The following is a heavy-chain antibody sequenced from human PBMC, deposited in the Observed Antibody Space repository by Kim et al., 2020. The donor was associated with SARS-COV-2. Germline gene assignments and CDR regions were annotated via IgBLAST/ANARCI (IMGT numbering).Heavy chain of an antibody. CDR1: GFTVSSNF. Sequence: GGSLRLSCAASGFTVSSNFVTWVRQAPVKGLEWVSVIYGDGTTYYADSVKGRFTVSRDTSKNTVYLQMNSLRADDTAVYFCARPPDTSGHRFDYWGQGTLVTVSS. CDR2: IYGDGTT. J-gene: IGHJ4*02. CDR3: ARPPDTSGHRFDY. D-gene: IGHD3-22*01. V-gene: IGHV3-53*01.